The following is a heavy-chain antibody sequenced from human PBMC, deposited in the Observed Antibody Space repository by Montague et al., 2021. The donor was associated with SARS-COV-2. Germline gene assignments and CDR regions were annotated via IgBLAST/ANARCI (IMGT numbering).Heavy chain of an antibody. Sequence: SETLSLTCAVYGGSFSGYYWSWIRQPPVKGLEWIGEINHSGSTNYNPSLKSRVTISVDTSKNQFSLKLSSVTAADTAVYYCARERYSFSLTRGSTWFDPWGQGTLVTVSS. V-gene: IGHV4-34*01. CDR3: ARERYSFSLTRGSTWFDP. J-gene: IGHJ5*02. D-gene: IGHD3-9*01. CDR2: INHSGST. CDR1: GGSFSGYY.